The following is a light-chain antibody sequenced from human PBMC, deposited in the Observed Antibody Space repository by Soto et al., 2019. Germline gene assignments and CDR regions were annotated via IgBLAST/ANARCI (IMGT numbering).Light chain of an antibody. CDR1: QSVSSN. J-gene: IGKJ1*01. CDR3: QQYNNLPQT. CDR2: GAS. Sequence: EIVMTQSPATLSVSPGERATLSCRASQSVSSNLAWYQQKPGQAPRLLIYGASTRATGIPARFSGSGSGTEFILTISSLQSEDFAVYYCQQYNNLPQTFGQGTKVDIK. V-gene: IGKV3-15*01.